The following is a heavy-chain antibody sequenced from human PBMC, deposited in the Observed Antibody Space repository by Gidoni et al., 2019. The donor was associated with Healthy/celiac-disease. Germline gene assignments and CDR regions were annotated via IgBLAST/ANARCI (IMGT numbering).Heavy chain of an antibody. J-gene: IGHJ3*02. Sequence: QVQLQQWGAGLLKPSEPLSLTCAVYGVSFSGDYWSWIRQRPGKGLEWIGEINHSGSTNYNPSLKSRVTISVDTSKNQLSLKLSSVTAADTAVYYCARDFLDYYDSSGYYYGAFDIWGQGTRVTVSS. CDR1: GVSFSGDY. D-gene: IGHD3-22*01. V-gene: IGHV4-34*01. CDR2: INHSGST. CDR3: ARDFLDYYDSSGYYYGAFDI.